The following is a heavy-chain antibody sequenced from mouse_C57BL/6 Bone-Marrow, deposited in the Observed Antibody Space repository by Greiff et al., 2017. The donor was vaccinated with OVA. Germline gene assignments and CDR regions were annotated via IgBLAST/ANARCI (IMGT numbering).Heavy chain of an antibody. D-gene: IGHD1-1*01. Sequence: QVQLQQPGAELVKPGASVKLSCKASGYTFTNYWIGWAKQRPGHGLEWIGDIYPGGGYTNYNEKFKGKATLTADKSSSTAYMQFSSLTSEDSAIYYCARWTVVPFAYWGQGTLVTVSA. CDR3: ARWTVVPFAY. J-gene: IGHJ3*01. V-gene: IGHV1-63*01. CDR2: IYPGGGYT. CDR1: GYTFTNYW.